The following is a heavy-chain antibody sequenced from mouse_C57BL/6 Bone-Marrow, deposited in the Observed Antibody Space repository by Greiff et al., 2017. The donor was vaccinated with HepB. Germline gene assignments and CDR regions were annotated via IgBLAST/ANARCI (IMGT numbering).Heavy chain of an antibody. V-gene: IGHV1-50*01. Sequence: VQLQQPGAELVKPGASVKLSCKASGYTFTSYWMQWVKQRPGQGLEWIGEIDPSDSYTNYNQKFKGKATLTVDTSSSTAYMQLSSLTSEDSAVYYCARFYSNYEAWFAYWGQGTLVTVSA. J-gene: IGHJ3*01. CDR2: IDPSDSYT. CDR1: GYTFTSYW. D-gene: IGHD2-5*01. CDR3: ARFYSNYEAWFAY.